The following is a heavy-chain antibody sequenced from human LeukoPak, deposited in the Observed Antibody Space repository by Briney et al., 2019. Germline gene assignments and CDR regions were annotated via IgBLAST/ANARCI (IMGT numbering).Heavy chain of an antibody. CDR3: ASPYDFWSGYERMGYYYYYYMDV. V-gene: IGHV1-69*13. J-gene: IGHJ6*03. Sequence: SVKVSCKASGGTFSSYAISWVRQAPGQGLEWMGGIIPIFVTAHYAQMLQGGGTLTADESPSTAYMELSSLRSKDTAVYYCASPYDFWSGYERMGYYYYYYMDVWGKGTTVTVSS. CDR1: GGTFSSYA. CDR2: IIPIFVTA. D-gene: IGHD3-3*01.